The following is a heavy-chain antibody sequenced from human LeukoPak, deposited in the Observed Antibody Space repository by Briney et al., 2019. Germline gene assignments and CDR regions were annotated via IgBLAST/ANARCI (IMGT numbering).Heavy chain of an antibody. D-gene: IGHD3-3*01. CDR3: ARDQYDTWSRRGNFDS. CDR1: RFTFSSYA. J-gene: IGHJ4*02. Sequence: SGGSLRLSCAASRFTFSSYAMSWVRQAPGKGLEWVANIKLDGSEKNYVDSVKGRFTISRDNTKNSLYLQMNSLRVEDTAVFYCARDQYDTWSRRGNFDSWGQVTLVIVSS. V-gene: IGHV3-7*03. CDR2: IKLDGSEK.